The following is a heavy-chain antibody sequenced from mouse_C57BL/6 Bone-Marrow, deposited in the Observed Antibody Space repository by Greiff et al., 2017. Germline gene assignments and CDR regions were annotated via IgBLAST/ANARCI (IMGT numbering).Heavy chain of an antibody. J-gene: IGHJ2*01. CDR1: GYTFTDYY. Sequence: EVQLQQSGPELVKPGASVKISCKASGYTFTDYYMNWVKQSHGKRLEWIGDINPNNGGTSYNQKFKGKATLTVDKSSSTAFMEIRSLTSEDSAVYYCARTKLSGAFFDYWGQGTTLTVSS. CDR2: INPNNGGT. CDR3: ARTKLSGAFFDY. V-gene: IGHV1-26*01. D-gene: IGHD4-1*01.